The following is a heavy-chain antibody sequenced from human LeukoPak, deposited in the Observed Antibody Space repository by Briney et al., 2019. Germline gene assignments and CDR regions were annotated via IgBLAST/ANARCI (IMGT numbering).Heavy chain of an antibody. CDR1: GFTFTSNT. CDR3: ARRGSGSTFYSFDY. J-gene: IGHJ4*02. V-gene: IGHV3-21*01. Sequence: GGSLRLSCEASGFTFTSNTMNWVRQSPGKGLEWVASISSSDAYIYYADSLRGRFTISRDNAKNSVYLHMNSLRVDDTGLYYCARRGSGSTFYSFDYWGQGALVTVSS. D-gene: IGHD3-16*01. CDR2: ISSSDAYI.